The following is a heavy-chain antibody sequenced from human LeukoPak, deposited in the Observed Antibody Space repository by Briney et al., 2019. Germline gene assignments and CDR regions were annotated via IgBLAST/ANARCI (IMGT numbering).Heavy chain of an antibody. J-gene: IGHJ4*02. D-gene: IGHD5-24*01. CDR1: GFTFSSYG. CDR3: ARDRGDGYTLLGGYYFGY. Sequence: GGSLRLSCAASGFTFSSYGMHWVRQAPGKGLEWMAVIWYDGSNKYYADSVKGRFTISRDNSKNTLYLQMNSLRAEDTAVYYCARDRGDGYTLLGGYYFGYWGQGTLVTVSS. CDR2: IWYDGSNK. V-gene: IGHV3-33*01.